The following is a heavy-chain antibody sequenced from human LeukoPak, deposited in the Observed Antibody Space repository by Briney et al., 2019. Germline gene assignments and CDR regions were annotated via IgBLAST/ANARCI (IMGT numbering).Heavy chain of an antibody. CDR3: ASQSWSH. CDR2: ISYDGSNK. J-gene: IGHJ4*02. Sequence: GGSLRLSCAASGFTFSSYTMHWVRQAPGKGLEWVAVISYDGSNKYYADSVKGRFTISRDNSKNTLYLQMNSLRAEDTAVYYCASQSWSHWGQGTLVTVSS. D-gene: IGHD3-3*01. CDR1: GFTFSSYT. V-gene: IGHV3-30*04.